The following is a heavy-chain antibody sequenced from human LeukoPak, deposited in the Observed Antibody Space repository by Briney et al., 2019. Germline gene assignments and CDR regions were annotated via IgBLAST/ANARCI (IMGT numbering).Heavy chain of an antibody. Sequence: GESLKISCKGSGYSFTSYWIGWVRQMPGKGLEWMGIIYPGDSDTRYSPSFQGQVTISADKSISTAYLQWSSLKASDTAMYYCARHELDLRSVDYYYMDVWGKGTTVTVSS. D-gene: IGHD3-10*02. V-gene: IGHV5-51*01. CDR3: ARHELDLRSVDYYYMDV. J-gene: IGHJ6*03. CDR2: IYPGDSDT. CDR1: GYSFTSYW.